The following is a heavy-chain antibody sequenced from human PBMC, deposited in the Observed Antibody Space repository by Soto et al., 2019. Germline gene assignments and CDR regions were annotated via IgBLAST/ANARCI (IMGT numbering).Heavy chain of an antibody. CDR2: IGTAGDT. D-gene: IGHD5-12*01. CDR1: GFTFSSYD. V-gene: IGHV3-13*01. CDR3: ARDSGDSDYLSSGAFDI. J-gene: IGHJ3*02. Sequence: GGSLRLSCAASGFTFSSYDMHWVRQATGKGLEWVSAIGTAGDTYYPGSVKGRFTISRENAKNSLYLQMNSLRAGDTAVYYCARDSGDSDYLSSGAFDIWGQGTMVTVSS.